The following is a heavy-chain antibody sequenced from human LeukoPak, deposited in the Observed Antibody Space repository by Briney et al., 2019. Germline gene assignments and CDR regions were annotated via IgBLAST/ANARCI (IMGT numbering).Heavy chain of an antibody. D-gene: IGHD3-9*01. CDR2: ITAYNGHT. Sequence: ASVKVSCKASGYTFTNFGITWVRQASGQALEWVGWITAYNGHTNYAQKVQGRVTMTTNTSTSTAYMELRSLRSDDTAVYYCARALDLRNWYFDLWGRGTLVTVSS. CDR3: ARALDLRNWYFDL. V-gene: IGHV1-18*01. J-gene: IGHJ2*01. CDR1: GYTFTNFG.